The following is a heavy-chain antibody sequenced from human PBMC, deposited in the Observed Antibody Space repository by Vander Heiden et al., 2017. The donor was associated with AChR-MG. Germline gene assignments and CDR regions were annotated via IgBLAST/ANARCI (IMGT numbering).Heavy chain of an antibody. J-gene: IGHJ4*02. V-gene: IGHV4-59*01. D-gene: IGHD6-19*01. CDR3: ARDALYSSGRYFDY. CDR2: IYYSGST. CDR1: GGSISSYY. Sequence: QVQLQESGPGLVKPSETLSLTCTVSGGSISSYYWSWIRQPPGKGLEWIGYIYYSGSTNYNPSLKSRVTISVDTSKNQFSLKLSSVTAADTAVYYCARDALYSSGRYFDYWGQGTLVTVSS.